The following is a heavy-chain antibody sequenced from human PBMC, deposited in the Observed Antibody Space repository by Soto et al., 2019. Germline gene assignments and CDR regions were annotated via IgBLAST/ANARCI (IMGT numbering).Heavy chain of an antibody. D-gene: IGHD2-21*02. CDR3: ARDRVVVTAIRQAYYFDY. CDR1: GYTFTGYY. CDR2: INPNSGGT. J-gene: IGHJ4*02. V-gene: IGHV1-2*02. Sequence: ASVKVSCKASGYTFTGYYMHGVRQAPGQGLEWMGWINPNSGGTNYAQKFQGRVTMTRDTSISTAYMELSRLRSDDTAVYYCARDRVVVTAIRQAYYFDYWGQGTLVTVSS.